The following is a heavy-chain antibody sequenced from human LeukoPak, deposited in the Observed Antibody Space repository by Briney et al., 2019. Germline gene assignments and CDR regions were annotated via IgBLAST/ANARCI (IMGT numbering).Heavy chain of an antibody. J-gene: IGHJ4*02. V-gene: IGHV3-23*01. Sequence: GGSLRLSCAASGFTFSTYAMSWVRQAPGKGLKWVSAISGSGGTTYYADSVRGRFTISRDNSRSTLYLQMNSLRAEDTAIYFCAKDSRIQLWSYFFDYWGQGTLVTVSS. CDR3: AKDSRIQLWSYFFDY. D-gene: IGHD5-18*01. CDR1: GFTFSTYA. CDR2: ISGSGGTT.